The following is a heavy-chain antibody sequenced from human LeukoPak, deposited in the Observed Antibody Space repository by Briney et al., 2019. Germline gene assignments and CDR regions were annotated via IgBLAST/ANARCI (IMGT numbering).Heavy chain of an antibody. D-gene: IGHD3-16*01. CDR1: GGSINSSSHY. CDR3: VRQKITTSDY. V-gene: IGHV4-39*01. Sequence: TSETLSVTCTVSGGSINSSSHYWGWIRQPPGEGLEWIGSIYYSGSTYYNPSLKSRVTISVDTSKNQFSLKLNSVTAADTAVYYCVRQKITTSDYWGQGTLVTVPS. CDR2: IYYSGST. J-gene: IGHJ4*02.